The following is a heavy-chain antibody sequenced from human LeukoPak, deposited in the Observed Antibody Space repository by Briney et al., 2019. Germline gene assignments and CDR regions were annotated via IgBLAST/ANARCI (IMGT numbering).Heavy chain of an antibody. V-gene: IGHV4-4*07. CDR1: GGSISSYY. CDR2: IYTSGST. J-gene: IGHJ4*01. D-gene: IGHD3-10*01. Sequence: PSESLSLTCTVSGGSISSYYLSWIRQPAGKGLEWIGRIYTSGSTTYNPSLKSRVTMSVDTSKNQFSLKLSSVTAALTAVYCCARGMSALHAIWFGELYFYYWGHGTLVTVSS. CDR3: ARGMSALHAIWFGELYFYY.